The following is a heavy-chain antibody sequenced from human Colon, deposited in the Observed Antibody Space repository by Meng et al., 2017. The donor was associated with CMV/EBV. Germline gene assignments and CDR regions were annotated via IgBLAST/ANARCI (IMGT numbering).Heavy chain of an antibody. V-gene: IGHV4-39*07. Sequence: SETLSLTCTVSGGSITRDSYFWAWIRQPPGKGLEWIGSIYYSGSTYYNPSLKSRVTISVDTSKNQFSLKLSSVTAADTAVYYCARDLGRGSSWYGGMDVWGQGTTVTVSS. CDR3: ARDLGRGSSWYGGMDV. D-gene: IGHD6-13*01. CDR2: IYYSGST. J-gene: IGHJ6*02. CDR1: GGSITRDSYF.